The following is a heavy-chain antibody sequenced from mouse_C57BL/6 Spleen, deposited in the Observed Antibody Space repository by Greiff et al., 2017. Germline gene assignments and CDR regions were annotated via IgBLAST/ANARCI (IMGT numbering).Heavy chain of an antibody. CDR1: GFSLTSYG. J-gene: IGHJ3*01. CDR2: IWGVGST. Sequence: QVQLKQSGPGLVAPSQSLSITCTVSGFSLTSYGVDWVRQSPGKGLEWLGVIWGVGSTNYNSALKSRLSISKDNTKSQVFLKMNSLQTDDTAMYYCASRSGNYDAWFAYWGQGTLVTVSA. CDR3: ASRSGNYDAWFAY. V-gene: IGHV2-6*01. D-gene: IGHD2-1*01.